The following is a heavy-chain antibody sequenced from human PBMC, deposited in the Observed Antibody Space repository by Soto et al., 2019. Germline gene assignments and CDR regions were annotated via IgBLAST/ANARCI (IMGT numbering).Heavy chain of an antibody. V-gene: IGHV1-24*01. CDR2: FDPEDGET. Sequence: ASVKVSCKVSGYTLTELSMHWVRQAPGKGLEWMGGFDPEDGETIYAQKFQGRVTMTEDTSTDTAYMELSSLRSEDTALYYCAKGGVIATFGGVIVPYYFDSWGQGTPVTVSS. J-gene: IGHJ4*02. CDR3: AKGGVIATFGGVIVPYYFDS. D-gene: IGHD3-16*02. CDR1: GYTLTELS.